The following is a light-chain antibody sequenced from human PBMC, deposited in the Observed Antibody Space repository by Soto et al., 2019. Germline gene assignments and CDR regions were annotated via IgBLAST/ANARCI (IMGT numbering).Light chain of an antibody. CDR2: GAT. J-gene: IGKJ4*01. CDR1: QNINTY. CDR3: QQSYSSPLT. V-gene: IGKV1-39*01. Sequence: DLQMTQSPSSLSASLGDTVTITCRASQNINTYLNWFRQKPGKAPNLLIYGATTLKSGVPPRFSGSASGTDFTLTISSLQPEDFATYYCQQSYSSPLTFGGGTKVEI.